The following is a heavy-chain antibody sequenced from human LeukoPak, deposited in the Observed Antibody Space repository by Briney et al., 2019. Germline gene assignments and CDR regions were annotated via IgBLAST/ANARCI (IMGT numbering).Heavy chain of an antibody. D-gene: IGHD1-1*01. V-gene: IGHV4-39*01. Sequence: PSETLSLTCTVSGDSMSSSHYCWGSIRQPPGKGLEWIGSIYYSGSTYYNPSLKSRVTMSVDTSKKQFSLKLSSVTAADTAVYYCARHAVEAASRWFDPWGQGTLVTVSS. J-gene: IGHJ5*02. CDR1: GDSMSSSHYC. CDR2: IYYSGST. CDR3: ARHAVEAASRWFDP.